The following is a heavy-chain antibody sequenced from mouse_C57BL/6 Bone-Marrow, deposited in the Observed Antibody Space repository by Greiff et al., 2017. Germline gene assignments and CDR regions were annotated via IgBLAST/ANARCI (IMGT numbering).Heavy chain of an antibody. D-gene: IGHD2-1*01. CDR1: GFTFSSYG. CDR3: ARHGNYGIGY. Sequence: EVKLQESGGDLVKPGGSLKLSCAASGFTFSSYGMSWVRQTPDKRLEWVATISSGGSYTYYPDSVKGRFTISRDNAKNTLYLQMSSLKSEDTAMXYGARHGNYGIGYWGQGTLVTVSA. CDR2: ISSGGSYT. V-gene: IGHV5-6*01. J-gene: IGHJ3*01.